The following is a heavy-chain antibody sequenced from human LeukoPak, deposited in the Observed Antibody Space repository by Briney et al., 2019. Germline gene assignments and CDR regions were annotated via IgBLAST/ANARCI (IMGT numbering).Heavy chain of an antibody. CDR3: AREYCSGGSCYPWSY. CDR2: INAGTAYT. J-gene: IGHJ4*02. V-gene: IGHV1-3*01. Sequence: ASVNVSCTASGYTFTTYAMHWVRQAPGQRLEWMGWINAGTAYTKYSQKFQGRVTFTRDTSASTAYMELSSLRSEDTAVYYCAREYCSGGSCYPWSYWGQGTLVTVSS. D-gene: IGHD2-15*01. CDR1: GYTFTTYA.